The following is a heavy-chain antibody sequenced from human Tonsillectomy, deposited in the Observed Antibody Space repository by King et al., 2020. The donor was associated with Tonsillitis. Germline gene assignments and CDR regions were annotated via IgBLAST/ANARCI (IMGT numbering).Heavy chain of an antibody. J-gene: IGHJ6*02. CDR2: ISYDGGNK. Sequence: AQLVQSGGGVVQPGRSLRLSCVASGFTFSSYAMHWVRQAPGKGLEWVAVISYDGGNKYYADSVKGRFTISRDNSKNTLYLQMNSLRAEDTAVYYCARDCGGGSCYRDVWGQGTTVTVSS. D-gene: IGHD2-15*01. CDR3: ARDCGGGSCYRDV. CDR1: GFTFSSYA. V-gene: IGHV3-30*04.